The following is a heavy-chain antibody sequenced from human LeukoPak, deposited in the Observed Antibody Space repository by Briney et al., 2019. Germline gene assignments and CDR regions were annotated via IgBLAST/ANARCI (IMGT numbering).Heavy chain of an antibody. Sequence: SETLSLTCTVSGYFISSGYYWGWIRQPPGKGLEWIGSIYHSGKTYYNPSLKSRVTISVDTSKNQFSLKLSSVTAADTAVYYCARAPGYYYMDVWGKGTTVTISS. V-gene: IGHV4-38-2*02. CDR2: IYHSGKT. CDR3: ARAPGYYYMDV. J-gene: IGHJ6*03. D-gene: IGHD3-10*01. CDR1: GYFISSGYY.